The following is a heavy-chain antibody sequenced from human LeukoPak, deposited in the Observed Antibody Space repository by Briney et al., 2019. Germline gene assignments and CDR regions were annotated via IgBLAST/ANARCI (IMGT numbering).Heavy chain of an antibody. D-gene: IGHD2-15*01. J-gene: IGHJ6*03. Sequence: ASVKVSCKASGYTFTGYYMHWVRQAPGQGLEWMGWINPNSGGTNYAQKFQGRVTMTRDTSISTAYMELSRLRSDDTAVYYCARDLPDCSGGSCSYCYYYMDVWGKGTTVTVPS. CDR1: GYTFTGYY. CDR3: ARDLPDCSGGSCSYCYYYMDV. CDR2: INPNSGGT. V-gene: IGHV1-2*02.